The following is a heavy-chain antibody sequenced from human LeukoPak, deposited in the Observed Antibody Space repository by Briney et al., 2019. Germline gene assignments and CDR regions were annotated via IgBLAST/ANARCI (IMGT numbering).Heavy chain of an antibody. Sequence: SVKVSCKASVGTFSSYAISWVRQAPGQRLEWRRGIIPIFGTANYAQKFQGRVTITTDESTSTAYMELSSLRSEDTAVYYCARDLSFDYWGQGTLVTVSS. V-gene: IGHV1-69*05. D-gene: IGHD3-9*01. CDR2: IIPIFGTA. J-gene: IGHJ4*02. CDR3: ARDLSFDY. CDR1: VGTFSSYA.